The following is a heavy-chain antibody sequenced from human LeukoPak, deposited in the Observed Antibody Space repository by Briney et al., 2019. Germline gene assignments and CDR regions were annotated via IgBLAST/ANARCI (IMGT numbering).Heavy chain of an antibody. D-gene: IGHD2-15*01. CDR2: ISTSGSTI. CDR3: ARIYCTGSSCSPFDY. Sequence: GGSLRLSCAASGFIFKNHEMNWVRQAPGKGLEWVSYISTSGSTIYYVDSVKGRFTISRDNGKNSLYLQMSSLRAEDTAVYYCARIYCTGSSCSPFDYWGQGTLVTVSS. J-gene: IGHJ4*02. CDR1: GFIFKNHE. V-gene: IGHV3-48*03.